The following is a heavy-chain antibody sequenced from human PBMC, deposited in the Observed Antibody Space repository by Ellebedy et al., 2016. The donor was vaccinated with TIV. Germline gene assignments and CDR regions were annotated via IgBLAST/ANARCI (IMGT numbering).Heavy chain of an antibody. CDR1: GFTFSSYS. D-gene: IGHD2-8*01. CDR2: ISSSSSYI. Sequence: GESLKISCAASGFTFSSYSMNWVRQAPGKGLEWVSSISSSSSYIYYADSVKGRFTISRDNSKNTLYLQKNSLRAEETAVYYCAKTDCTNGVWYLYYYGMDVWGQGTTVTVSS. J-gene: IGHJ6*02. CDR3: AKTDCTNGVWYLYYYGMDV. V-gene: IGHV3-21*01.